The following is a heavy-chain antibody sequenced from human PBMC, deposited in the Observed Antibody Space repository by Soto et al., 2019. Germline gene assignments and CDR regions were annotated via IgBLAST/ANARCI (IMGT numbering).Heavy chain of an antibody. CDR2: IYYSGST. J-gene: IGHJ4*02. Sequence: TLSLTCIVSGGSISSSSYYWGWIRQPPGKGLEWIASIYYSGSTYYNPSLESRVTISVDTSKNQFSLKLSSVTAADTAVYYCAILRGYLDYWGQGTLVTVSS. V-gene: IGHV4-39*01. CDR3: AILRGYLDY. CDR1: GGSISSSSYY. D-gene: IGHD2-15*01.